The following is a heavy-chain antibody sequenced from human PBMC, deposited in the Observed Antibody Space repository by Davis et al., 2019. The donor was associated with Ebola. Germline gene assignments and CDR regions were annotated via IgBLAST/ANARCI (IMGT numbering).Heavy chain of an antibody. CDR3: ARADAALNDAFEL. Sequence: GGSLRLSCTASGFSFSSSTMIWARQAPGKGLQWLSSISSGNAYIFYADSLQGRFIISRDNAKNSLYLQMNNLRAEDTAVYYCARADAALNDAFELWGLGTMVTVSS. J-gene: IGHJ3*01. CDR2: ISSGNAYI. D-gene: IGHD5-24*01. V-gene: IGHV3-21*01. CDR1: GFSFSSST.